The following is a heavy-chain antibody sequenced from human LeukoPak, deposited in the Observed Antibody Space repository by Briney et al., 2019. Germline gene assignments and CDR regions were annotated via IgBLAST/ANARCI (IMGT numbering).Heavy chain of an antibody. D-gene: IGHD3-22*01. J-gene: IGHJ6*03. Sequence: SVKVSCKASGGTFSSYAISWVRQAPGQGLEWMGGIIPIFGTANYAQKFQGRVTITTDESTSTAYMELSSLGSEDTAVYYCARGQHYYDSSGYPYYYYYMDVWGKGTTVTVSS. CDR2: IIPIFGTA. V-gene: IGHV1-69*05. CDR3: ARGQHYYDSSGYPYYYYYMDV. CDR1: GGTFSSYA.